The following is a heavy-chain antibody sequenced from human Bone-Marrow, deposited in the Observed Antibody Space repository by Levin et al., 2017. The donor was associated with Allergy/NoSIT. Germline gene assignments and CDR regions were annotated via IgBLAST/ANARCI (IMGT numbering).Heavy chain of an antibody. CDR1: GGLMSTYL. V-gene: IGHV4-59*13. J-gene: IGHJ4*02. D-gene: IGHD1-7*01. CDR2: INYSGDT. CDR3: ASLGAGTRFDF. Sequence: SETLSLTCTVSGGLMSTYLWSWIRQPPGKGLEWIGNINYSGDTKYNPSLTTRLTISLDTSKSHFSLKLTSVTAADTAVYYCASLGAGTRFDFWGQGALVAVSS.